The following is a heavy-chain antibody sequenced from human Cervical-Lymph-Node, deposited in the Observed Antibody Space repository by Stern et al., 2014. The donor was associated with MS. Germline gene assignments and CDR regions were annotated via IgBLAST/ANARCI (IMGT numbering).Heavy chain of an antibody. D-gene: IGHD6-19*01. CDR1: GFTFSNFG. Sequence: QVQLVQSGGGVVQPGRSLRLSCAASGFTFSNFGMHWVRQAPGKGLEWVALISYDGRNEYYADSVKGRFTISRDDSQNKMYLELNSLRAEDTTVYYCAKGRTVAGKGVGAFDVWGQGTLVTVSS. J-gene: IGHJ3*01. CDR2: ISYDGRNE. V-gene: IGHV3-30*18. CDR3: AKGRTVAGKGVGAFDV.